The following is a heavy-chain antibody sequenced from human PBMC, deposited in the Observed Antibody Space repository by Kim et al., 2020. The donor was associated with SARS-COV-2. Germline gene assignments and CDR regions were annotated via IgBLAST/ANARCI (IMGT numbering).Heavy chain of an antibody. V-gene: IGHV3-21*01. CDR3: ASSDRGPRLGFDP. D-gene: IGHD6-6*01. J-gene: IGHJ5*02. CDR2: ISSSSSYI. Sequence: GGSLRLSCAASGFTFSSYSMNWVRQAPGKGLEWVSSISSSSSYIYYADSVKGRFTISRDNAKNSLYLQMNSLRAEDTAVYYCASSDRGPRLGFDPWGQGTLVTVSS. CDR1: GFTFSSYS.